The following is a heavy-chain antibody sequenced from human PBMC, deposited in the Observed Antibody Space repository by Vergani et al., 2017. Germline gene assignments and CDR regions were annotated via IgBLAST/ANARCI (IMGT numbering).Heavy chain of an antibody. V-gene: IGHV3-74*02. J-gene: IGHJ6*02. D-gene: IGHD4-17*01. CDR3: ARGGDYVHYYYGMDV. CDR1: GFTFSSYW. CDR2: INSDGSST. Sequence: VQLVESGGGLVQPGGSLRLSCAASGFTFSSYWMHWVRQAPGKGLVWVSRINSDGSSTRYADSVKGRFTISRDNAKSTLYLQMNSLRAEDTAVYYCARGGDYVHYYYGMDVWGQGTTVTVSS.